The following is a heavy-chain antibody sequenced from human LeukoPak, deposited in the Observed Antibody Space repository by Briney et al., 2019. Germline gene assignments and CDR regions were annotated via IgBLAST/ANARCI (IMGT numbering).Heavy chain of an antibody. J-gene: IGHJ4*02. V-gene: IGHV3-30*18. CDR3: AKDLTRLTTAFDY. D-gene: IGHD4-11*01. Sequence: SGGSLRLSCAASGFTFSSYGMHWVGQAPGKGLEWVAVISYDGSNKYYADSVKGRFTISRDNSKNTLYLQMNSLRAEDTAVYYCAKDLTRLTTAFDYWGQGTLVTVSS. CDR1: GFTFSSYG. CDR2: ISYDGSNK.